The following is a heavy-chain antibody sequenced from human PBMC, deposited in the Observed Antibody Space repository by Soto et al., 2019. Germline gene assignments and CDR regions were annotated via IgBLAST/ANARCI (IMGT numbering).Heavy chain of an antibody. Sequence: PGGSLRLSCAASGFTFSTYDMHWVRQAPGKGLEWVAFISYNGTNTYYADSVKGRFTISRDNSKNTLYLQMNSLRAEETAVYYCAKDTLWKLRQDFWSGYFWGLGTLVTVSS. CDR2: ISYNGTNT. CDR1: GFTFSTYD. J-gene: IGHJ4*02. V-gene: IGHV3-30*18. CDR3: AKDTLWKLRQDFWSGYF. D-gene: IGHD3-3*01.